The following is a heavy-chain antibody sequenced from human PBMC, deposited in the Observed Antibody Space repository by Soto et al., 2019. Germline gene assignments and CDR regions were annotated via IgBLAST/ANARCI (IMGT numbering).Heavy chain of an antibody. Sequence: GGSLRLSCAASGFTVSSNYMSWVRQAPGKGLEWVSVIYSGGSTYYADSVKGRFTISRDNSKNTLYLQMNSLRAEDTAVYYCARDGGCSSTSCYQTPARFDYWGQGTLVTVSS. V-gene: IGHV3-66*01. J-gene: IGHJ4*02. D-gene: IGHD2-2*01. CDR3: ARDGGCSSTSCYQTPARFDY. CDR2: IYSGGST. CDR1: GFTVSSNY.